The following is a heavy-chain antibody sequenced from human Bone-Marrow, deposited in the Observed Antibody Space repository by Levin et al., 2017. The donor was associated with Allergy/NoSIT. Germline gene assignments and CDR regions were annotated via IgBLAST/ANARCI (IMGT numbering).Heavy chain of an antibody. J-gene: IGHJ3*02. CDR1: GFPLKNARLG. D-gene: IGHD2-15*01. V-gene: IGHV2-26*01. CDR2: IFSSDAK. Sequence: SGPTLVKPTETLTLTCTVSGFPLKNARLGVSWIRQPPGKALEWLAHIFSSDAKSYSPSLNNRLTISKDTSNSQVVLSMTNMDPVDTATDYCARIIDCSSASCYSDAFDIWGQGTMVTVSS. CDR3: ARIIDCSSASCYSDAFDI.